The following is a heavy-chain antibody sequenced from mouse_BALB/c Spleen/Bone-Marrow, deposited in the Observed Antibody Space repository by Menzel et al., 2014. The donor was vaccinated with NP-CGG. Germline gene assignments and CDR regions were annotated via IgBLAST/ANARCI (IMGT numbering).Heavy chain of an antibody. CDR1: GFNIKDTY. J-gene: IGHJ1*01. D-gene: IGHD1-2*01. CDR3: ARGGTTATWYFDV. CDR2: IDPANGNT. V-gene: IGHV14-3*02. Sequence: VQLKESGAELVKPGASVKLSCTASGFNIKDTYMHWVKQRPEQGLEWIGRIDPANGNTKYDPKFQGKATITADTSSNTAYLQLSRLTSEDTAVYYCARGGTTATWYFDVWGAGTTVTVSS.